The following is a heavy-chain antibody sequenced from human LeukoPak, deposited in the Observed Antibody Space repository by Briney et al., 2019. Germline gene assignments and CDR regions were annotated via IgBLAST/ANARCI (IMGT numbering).Heavy chain of an antibody. J-gene: IGHJ4*02. Sequence: GGSLRLSCVASGFSISTFWMSWVRQAPGKGLEWVANIKQDGSEKYYVDSVKGRFTISRDNAKNSLHLQMNSLRAEDTAVYYCARDHGYYGSGSYFDYWGQGTLVTVSS. CDR1: GFSISTFW. D-gene: IGHD3-10*01. CDR2: IKQDGSEK. V-gene: IGHV3-7*01. CDR3: ARDHGYYGSGSYFDY.